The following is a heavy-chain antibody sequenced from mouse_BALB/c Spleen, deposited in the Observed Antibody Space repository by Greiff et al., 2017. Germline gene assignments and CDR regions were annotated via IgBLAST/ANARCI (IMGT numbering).Heavy chain of an antibody. CDR3: ARGQFITTVVGDY. D-gene: IGHD1-1*01. J-gene: IGHJ2*01. CDR1: GYTFTNYW. V-gene: IGHV1-63*02. Sequence: QVQLKESGAELVRPGTSVKISCKASGYTFTNYWLGWVKQRPGHGLEWIGDIYPGGGYTNYNEKFKGKATLTADTSSSTAYMQLSSLTSEDSAVYFCARGQFITTVVGDYWGQGTTLTVSS. CDR2: IYPGGGYT.